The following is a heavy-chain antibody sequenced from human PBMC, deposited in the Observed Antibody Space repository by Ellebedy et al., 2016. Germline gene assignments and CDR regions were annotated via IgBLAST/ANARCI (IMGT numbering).Heavy chain of an antibody. J-gene: IGHJ4*02. V-gene: IGHV3-11*06. Sequence: GESLKISCAASGFTFSDYYMSWIRQAPGKGLEWVSYISSSSSYTNYADSVKGRLTISRDNAKNSLYLQMNSLRAEDTAVYYCARDDYGGAYWGQGTLVTVSS. CDR1: GFTFSDYY. D-gene: IGHD4-23*01. CDR3: ARDDYGGAY. CDR2: ISSSSSYT.